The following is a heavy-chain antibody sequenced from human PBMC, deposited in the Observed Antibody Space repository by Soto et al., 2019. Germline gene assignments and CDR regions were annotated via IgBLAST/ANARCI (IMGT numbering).Heavy chain of an antibody. Sequence: PGESLKISCKASGYTFTNSWIGWVRQMPGKGLEWLGIIFPGDSHTRYNPSFQGQVTISADKSISTAYLQWSSLKASDTAMYYCARHPYHYYDNYQYYFDYWGQGALVTVSS. CDR3: ARHPYHYYDNYQYYFDY. CDR2: IFPGDSHT. V-gene: IGHV5-51*01. CDR1: GYTFTNSW. J-gene: IGHJ4*02. D-gene: IGHD3-22*01.